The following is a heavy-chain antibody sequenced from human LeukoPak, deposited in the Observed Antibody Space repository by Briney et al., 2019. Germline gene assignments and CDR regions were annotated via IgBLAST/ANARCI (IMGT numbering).Heavy chain of an antibody. V-gene: IGHV5-51*01. CDR3: ARPDCTNGVCYTPGPFDY. CDR1: GYSFSNDW. Sequence: GESLKISCKGSGYSFSNDWIGWVRQMPGKGLEWMGTIYPGDSDTRYSPSFQGQVTISADKSISTAYLQWSSLKASDTAMYYCARPDCTNGVCYTPGPFDYWGQGTLVTVSS. CDR2: IYPGDSDT. D-gene: IGHD2-8*01. J-gene: IGHJ4*02.